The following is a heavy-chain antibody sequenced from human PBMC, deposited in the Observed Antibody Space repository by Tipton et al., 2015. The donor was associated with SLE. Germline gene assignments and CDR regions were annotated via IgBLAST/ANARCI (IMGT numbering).Heavy chain of an antibody. CDR2: IRYDGSNK. CDR1: GFTFSSYG. V-gene: IGHV3-30*02. D-gene: IGHD5-12*01. CDR3: ARDRRYSGYDGDFDY. J-gene: IGHJ4*02. Sequence: SLRLSCAASGFTFSSYGMHWVRQAPGKGLEWVAFIRYDGSNKYYADSVKGRFTISRDNSKNTLYLQMNSLRAEDTAVYYCARDRRYSGYDGDFDYWAREPWSPSPQ.